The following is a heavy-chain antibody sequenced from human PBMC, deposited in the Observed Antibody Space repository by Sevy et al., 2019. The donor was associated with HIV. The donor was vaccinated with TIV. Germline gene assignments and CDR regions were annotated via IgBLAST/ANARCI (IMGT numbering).Heavy chain of an antibody. CDR1: GFTFSDYG. CDR2: ISYDGTNK. V-gene: IGHV3-30*18. CDR3: AKVSTIFGVVIIPPFDY. D-gene: IGHD3-3*01. Sequence: GGSLRLSCAASGFTFSDYGIHWVRQAPGKGLEWVAVISYDGTNKNNADSVKGRFTISRDNSKNTLYLQMSRLRPDDTAVYYCAKVSTIFGVVIIPPFDYWGQGTLVTVSS. J-gene: IGHJ4*02.